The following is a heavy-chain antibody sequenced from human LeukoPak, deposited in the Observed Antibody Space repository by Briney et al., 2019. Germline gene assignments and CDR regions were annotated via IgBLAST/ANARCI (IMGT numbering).Heavy chain of an antibody. D-gene: IGHD5-24*01. Sequence: PSEALSLTCTVSGGSISSYYWSWIRQPPGKGLEWIGYIYYSGSTNYNPSLKSRVTISVDTSKNQFSLKLSSVTAADTAVYYCARGIDGYKSPGEYFDYWGQGTLVTVSS. CDR2: IYYSGST. V-gene: IGHV4-59*01. CDR1: GGSISSYY. J-gene: IGHJ4*02. CDR3: ARGIDGYKSPGEYFDY.